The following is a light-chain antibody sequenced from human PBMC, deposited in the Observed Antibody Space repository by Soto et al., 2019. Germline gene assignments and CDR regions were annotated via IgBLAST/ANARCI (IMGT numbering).Light chain of an antibody. J-gene: IGKJ2*01. V-gene: IGKV1-39*01. CDR2: ASS. Sequence: DILLTQSPTSLSASVGDTVTITCRASQSISVNLNWYQHRPGEAPKVLIYASSTLATGAPSRFSGSGVGTDFTITISSLQLEDFATYYCQQNYTTRVYTFGQGTKLEFK. CDR1: QSISVN. CDR3: QQNYTTRVYT.